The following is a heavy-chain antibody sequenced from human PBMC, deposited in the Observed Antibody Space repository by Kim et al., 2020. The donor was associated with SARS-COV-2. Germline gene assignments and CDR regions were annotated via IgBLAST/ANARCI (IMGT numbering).Heavy chain of an antibody. CDR1: GYTFTSYG. CDR3: ARGGGIVVVPAAIRYYYYGMDV. Sequence: ASVKVSCKASGYTFTSYGISWVRQAPGQGLEWMGWISAYNGNTNYAQKLQGRVTMTTDTSTSTAYMELRSLRSDDTAVYYCARGGGIVVVPAAIRYYYYGMDVWGQGTTVTVSS. J-gene: IGHJ6*02. CDR2: ISAYNGNT. D-gene: IGHD2-2*01. V-gene: IGHV1-18*01.